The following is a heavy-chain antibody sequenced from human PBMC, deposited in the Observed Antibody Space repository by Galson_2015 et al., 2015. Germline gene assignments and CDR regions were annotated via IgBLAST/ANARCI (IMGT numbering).Heavy chain of an antibody. CDR1: GFTFSSYE. CDR2: ISSSGSTL. J-gene: IGHJ3*02. Sequence: SLRLSCAASGFTFSSYEINWVRQAPGKGLEWVSYISSSGSTLHYADSVKGRFTMSRDNAKKSLYLQMNSLRAEDTAVYYCACSTVTSHAFDIWGQGTMVTVSS. D-gene: IGHD4-17*01. CDR3: ACSTVTSHAFDI. V-gene: IGHV3-48*03.